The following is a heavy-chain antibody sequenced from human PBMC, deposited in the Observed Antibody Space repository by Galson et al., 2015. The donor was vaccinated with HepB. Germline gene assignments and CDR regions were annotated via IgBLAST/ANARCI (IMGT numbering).Heavy chain of an antibody. CDR3: ARGGFSKDIAVVPAAIPPGY. D-gene: IGHD2-2*01. CDR2: ISSNGGST. J-gene: IGHJ4*02. CDR1: GFTFSSYA. Sequence: SLRLSCAASGFTFSSYAMHWVRQAPGKGLEYVSAISSNGGSTYYANSVKGRLTISRDNSKNTLYLQMGSLRAEDMAVYYCARGGFSKDIAVVPAAIPPGYWGQGTLVTVSS. V-gene: IGHV3-64*01.